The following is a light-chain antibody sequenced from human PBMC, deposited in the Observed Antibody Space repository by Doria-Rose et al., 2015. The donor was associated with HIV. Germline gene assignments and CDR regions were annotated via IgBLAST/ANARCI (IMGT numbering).Light chain of an antibody. V-gene: IGKV3-20*01. Sequence: TQSPGTLSLSPGERATLSCRASQRVKSSYLAWYQQMPGQAPRLPIYDASTRATGIPDRFSGSGSGTDFTLTISRLEPEDVAVYYCQQYGTSRGSFGQGTRLEIK. CDR1: QRVKSSY. CDR3: QQYGTSRGS. J-gene: IGKJ5*01. CDR2: DAS.